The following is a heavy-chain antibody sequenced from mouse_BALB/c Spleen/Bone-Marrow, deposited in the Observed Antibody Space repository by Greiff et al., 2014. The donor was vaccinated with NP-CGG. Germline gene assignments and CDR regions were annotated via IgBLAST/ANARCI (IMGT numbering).Heavy chain of an antibody. Sequence: QVQLQQSGAELVKPGASVKLSCKASGYTFTSYWMHWVKQRPGQGLEWIGEINPSNGRTNYVEKFKSKATLSGDKSSSTVYMQLSSLTSEDSAVYYCARSGYWYFDVWGAGTPATVSA. D-gene: IGHD3-1*01. CDR2: INPSNGRT. J-gene: IGHJ1*01. V-gene: IGHV1S81*02. CDR3: ARSGYWYFDV. CDR1: GYTFTSYW.